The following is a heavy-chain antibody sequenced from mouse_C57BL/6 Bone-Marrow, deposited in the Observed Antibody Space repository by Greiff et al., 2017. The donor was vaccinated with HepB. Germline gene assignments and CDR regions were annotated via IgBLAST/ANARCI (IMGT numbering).Heavy chain of an antibody. CDR2: ISDGGSYT. CDR3: AREKYLPFDY. J-gene: IGHJ2*01. CDR1: GYTFSSYA. D-gene: IGHD2-10*02. V-gene: IGHV5-4*01. Sequence: EVKLVESGGGLVKPGGSLKLSCAASGYTFSSYAMSWVGQTPEKRLEWVATISDGGSYTYYQDNVKGRFTISRDKANNNLYLQMSHLKSEDTAMYYCAREKYLPFDYWGQGTTLTVSS.